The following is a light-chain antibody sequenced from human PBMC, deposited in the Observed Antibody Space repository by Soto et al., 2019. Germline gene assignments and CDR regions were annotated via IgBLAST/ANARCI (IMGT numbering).Light chain of an antibody. Sequence: VMRQSPATLSLSPGERATLSCRASQSVSSYLAWYQQKPGQAPRLLIYDASNRATGIPARFSGSGSGTDFTLTISSLEPEDFAVYYCQQRSNPITFGQGTRLEIK. CDR2: DAS. V-gene: IGKV3-11*01. CDR3: QQRSNPIT. CDR1: QSVSSY. J-gene: IGKJ5*01.